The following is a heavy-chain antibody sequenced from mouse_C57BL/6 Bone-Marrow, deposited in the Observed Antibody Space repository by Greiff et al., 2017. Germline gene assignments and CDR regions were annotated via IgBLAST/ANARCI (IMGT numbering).Heavy chain of an antibody. CDR3: ARNPIYYDYDGYAMDY. CDR1: GYTFTGYW. CDR2: ILPGSGST. J-gene: IGHJ4*01. D-gene: IGHD2-4*01. Sequence: QVQLQQSGAELMKPGASVKLSCKATGYTFTGYWIEWVKQRPGHGLEWIGEILPGSGSTNYNEKFKGKATFTADTSSNTAYMQLSSLTTEDSAIXYCARNPIYYDYDGYAMDYWGQGTSVTVSS. V-gene: IGHV1-9*01.